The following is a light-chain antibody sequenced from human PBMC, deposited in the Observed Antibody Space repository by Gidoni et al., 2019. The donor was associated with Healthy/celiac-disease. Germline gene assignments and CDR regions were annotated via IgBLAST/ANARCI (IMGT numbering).Light chain of an antibody. CDR3: QQSYSTPRT. CDR1: QSISSY. J-gene: IGKJ1*01. CDR2: AAS. Sequence: DIQMTQSPSSLSASVGDRVTITCRASQSISSYLDWYQQKPGKAPKHLIYAASSLQSGVPSRFSGSGSGTDFTRTISSLQPEDFATYYCQQSYSTPRTCGQGTKVDIK. V-gene: IGKV1-39*01.